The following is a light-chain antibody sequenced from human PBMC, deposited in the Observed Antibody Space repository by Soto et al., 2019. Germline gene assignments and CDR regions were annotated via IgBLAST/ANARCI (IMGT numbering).Light chain of an antibody. CDR2: AAS. CDR1: QGISHF. V-gene: IGKV1-27*01. J-gene: IGKJ1*01. Sequence: DIQMTQSPSSLSASVGDRVTITCRASQGISHFLAWYQQKPGKVPKLLIYAASILQSGVPPRFGGSGSGTAFTLSISSLQPEDVATYYGQKYNSVTRTFGRGTKMEI. CDR3: QKYNSVTRT.